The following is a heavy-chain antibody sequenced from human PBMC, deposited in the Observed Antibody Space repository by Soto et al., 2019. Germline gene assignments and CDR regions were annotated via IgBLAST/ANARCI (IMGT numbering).Heavy chain of an antibody. Sequence: GSLRLSCAASVFTFSSYAMSWVREAPGKGLEWVPAISGSGGSTYYADSVKGRFTISRDNSKNTLYLQMNSLRAEDTAVYYCAKDLRYCSGGSCFFDYWGQGTLVTVSS. D-gene: IGHD2-15*01. CDR1: VFTFSSYA. CDR2: ISGSGGST. J-gene: IGHJ4*02. V-gene: IGHV3-23*01. CDR3: AKDLRYCSGGSCFFDY.